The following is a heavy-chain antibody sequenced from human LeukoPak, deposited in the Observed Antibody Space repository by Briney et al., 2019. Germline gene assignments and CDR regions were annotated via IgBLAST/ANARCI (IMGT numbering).Heavy chain of an antibody. CDR2: IYYSGST. Sequence: SETLSLTCTVSGGSISSYYWSWIRQPPGKGLEWIGYIYYSGSTNYNPSLKSRVTISVDTSKNQFSLKLSSVTAADTTVYYCARDGSIAARGGWFDPWGQGTLVTVSS. D-gene: IGHD6-6*01. J-gene: IGHJ5*02. CDR1: GGSISSYY. V-gene: IGHV4-59*01. CDR3: ARDGSIAARGGWFDP.